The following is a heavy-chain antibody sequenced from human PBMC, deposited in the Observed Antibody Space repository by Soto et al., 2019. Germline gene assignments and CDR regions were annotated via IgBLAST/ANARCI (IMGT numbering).Heavy chain of an antibody. CDR1: GFTFSSYG. Sequence: QVQLVESGGGVVQPGRSLRLSCAASGFTFSSYGMHWVRQAPGKGLEWVAVIWYDGSNKYYADSVKGRFTISRDNSKNTLYLQMNSLRAEDTAVYYCAGDGGSGWYTDYWGQGTLVTVSS. V-gene: IGHV3-33*01. D-gene: IGHD6-19*01. CDR3: AGDGGSGWYTDY. J-gene: IGHJ4*02. CDR2: IWYDGSNK.